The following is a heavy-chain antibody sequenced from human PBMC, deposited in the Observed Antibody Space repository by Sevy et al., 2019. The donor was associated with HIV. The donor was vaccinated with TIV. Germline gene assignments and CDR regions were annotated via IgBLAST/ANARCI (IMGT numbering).Heavy chain of an antibody. CDR1: GFSLNNYW. V-gene: IGHV3-15*01. J-gene: IGHJ3*02. CDR3: TTVAQFTAFDI. Sequence: GGSLRLSCVASGFSLNNYWMNWVRQAPGKGLEWVGRIKSKTDGGTTDYAAPVKGRFTISRDDSKNTLYLQMNSLKTEDTAVYYCTTVAQFTAFDIWGQGTMVTVSS. CDR2: IKSKTDGGTT.